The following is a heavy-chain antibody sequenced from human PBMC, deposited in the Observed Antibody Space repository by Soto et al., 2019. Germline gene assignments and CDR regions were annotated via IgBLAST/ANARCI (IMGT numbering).Heavy chain of an antibody. CDR3: AKLYYYDSSAPLLDY. V-gene: IGHV3-30*18. CDR2: ISHDGSNK. J-gene: IGHJ4*02. D-gene: IGHD3-22*01. Sequence: GGSLRLSCAATGFTFGSYGMHWVRQAPGKGLEWVAVISHDGSNKYYADSVKGRFTISRDNSKNTLYLQMNSLRAEDTAVYYCAKLYYYDSSAPLLDYWGQGT. CDR1: GFTFGSYG.